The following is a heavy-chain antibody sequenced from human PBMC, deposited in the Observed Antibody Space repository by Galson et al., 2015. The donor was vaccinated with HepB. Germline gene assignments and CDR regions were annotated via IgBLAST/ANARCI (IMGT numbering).Heavy chain of an antibody. V-gene: IGHV3-33*01. CDR1: GFTFNDYG. D-gene: IGHD3-22*01. J-gene: IGHJ4*02. Sequence: SLRLSCAASGFTFNDYGMHWVRQAPGKGLEWVAVIWYDGRKYFYADSVRGRFTISRDNFKNTLHLQMNSLRDEDTAIYYCARVKYYETSEVLDYWGQGTLVSVSS. CDR3: ARVKYYETSEVLDY. CDR2: IWYDGRKY.